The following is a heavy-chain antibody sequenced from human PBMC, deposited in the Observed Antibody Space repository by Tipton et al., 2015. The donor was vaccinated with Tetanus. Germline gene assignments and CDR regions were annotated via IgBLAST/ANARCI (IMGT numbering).Heavy chain of an antibody. J-gene: IGHJ5*02. CDR3: ARSSSSWGANNGFDP. D-gene: IGHD6-13*01. V-gene: IGHV4-31*03. Sequence: TLSLTCTVSGGSISSGGYYWSWIRQHPGKGLEWIGYIYYSGSTYYNPSLKSRVTISVDTSKNQFSLKLSSVTAADTAVYYCARSSSSWGANNGFDPWGQGTLVTVSS. CDR2: IYYSGST. CDR1: GGSISSGGYY.